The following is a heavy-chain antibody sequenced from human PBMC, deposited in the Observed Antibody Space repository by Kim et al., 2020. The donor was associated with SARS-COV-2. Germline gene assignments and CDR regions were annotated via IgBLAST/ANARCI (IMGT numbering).Heavy chain of an antibody. Sequence: GESLKISCQTSGFTFSSYWIAWVRQTPGKGLEWVGSVFPGGSDVSYSPPFRGQVTISADKSLATAFLQWDSLKASDTGVYSCARNPGFSFDYWGQGTLLTVSS. CDR3: ARNPGFSFDY. J-gene: IGHJ4*02. V-gene: IGHV5-51*01. D-gene: IGHD1-1*01. CDR1: GFTFSSYW. CDR2: VFPGGSDV.